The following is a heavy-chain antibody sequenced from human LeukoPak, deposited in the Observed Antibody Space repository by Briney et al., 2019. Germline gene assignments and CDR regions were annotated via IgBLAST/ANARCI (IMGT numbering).Heavy chain of an antibody. V-gene: IGHV3-53*01. J-gene: IGHJ4*02. D-gene: IGHD3-22*01. CDR2: IYADGNT. CDR1: GFIVNTNY. Sequence: GGSLRLSCAASGFIVNTNYMTWVRQAPGRGLEWVSFIYADGNTYHADSVKGRFTISRDNSKNMLYLQMNSLRAEDTALHYCAKDGDISVRLVVITSFDSWGQGTLVTVSS. CDR3: AKDGDISVRLVVITSFDS.